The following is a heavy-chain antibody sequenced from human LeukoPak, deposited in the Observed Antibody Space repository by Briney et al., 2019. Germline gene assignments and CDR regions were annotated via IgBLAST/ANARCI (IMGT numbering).Heavy chain of an antibody. V-gene: IGHV4-4*07. Sequence: PSETLSLTCTVSGGSINGYYGGWVRHPAGKGLEWIGGIYTTGTTTSIPPPNSRLTMSLDTSKNQFSLKLRSVTAADTAVYYCGRQGYTASYYFVDYWSQGTLVTVSS. D-gene: IGHD3-10*01. CDR3: GRQGYTASYYFVDY. CDR1: GGSINGYY. CDR2: IYTTGTT. J-gene: IGHJ4*02.